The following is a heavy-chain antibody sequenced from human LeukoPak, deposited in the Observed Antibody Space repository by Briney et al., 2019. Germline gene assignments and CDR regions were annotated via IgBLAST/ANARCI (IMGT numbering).Heavy chain of an antibody. D-gene: IGHD3-22*01. CDR1: GYSISSGYY. Sequence: SETLSLTCTVSGYSISSGYYWSWIRQPPGEGLEWIGYIYYSGSTNYNPSLKSRVTISVDTSKNQFSLKLSSVTAADTAVYYCARDRNGLYSSGYYNQGGEFDSWGQGTLVTVSS. CDR2: IYYSGST. CDR3: ARDRNGLYSSGYYNQGGEFDS. V-gene: IGHV4-61*01. J-gene: IGHJ5*01.